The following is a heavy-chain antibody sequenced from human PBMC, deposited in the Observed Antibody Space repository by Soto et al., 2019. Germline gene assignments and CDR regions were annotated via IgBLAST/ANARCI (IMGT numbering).Heavy chain of an antibody. Sequence: QVQLVESGGGVVQPGRSLRLSCAASGFTSSSYAMHWVRQAPGKGLEWVAVISYDGSNKYYADSVKRRFTISRDNSKNTLYLQMNSLRAEDTAVYYCGKAMNGWFFDYWGQGTLVTLSS. J-gene: IGHJ4*02. CDR3: GKAMNGWFFDY. D-gene: IGHD6-19*01. CDR1: GFTSSSYA. CDR2: ISYDGSNK. V-gene: IGHV3-30*18.